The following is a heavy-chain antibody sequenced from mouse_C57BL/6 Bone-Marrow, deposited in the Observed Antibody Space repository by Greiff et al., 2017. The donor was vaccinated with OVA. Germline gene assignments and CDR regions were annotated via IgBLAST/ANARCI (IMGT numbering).Heavy chain of an antibody. J-gene: IGHJ4*01. CDR1: GYTFTSYW. D-gene: IGHD1-1*01. CDR3: ARLLRYCYAMDY. CDR2: IHPNSGST. Sequence: VQLQQPGAELVKPGASVKLSCKASGYTFTSYWMHWVKQRPGQGLEWIGMIHPNSGSTNYNEKFTSKATLTVDKSSSTAYMQLSSLTSEDSAGYYCARLLRYCYAMDYWGQGTSVTVSS. V-gene: IGHV1-64*01.